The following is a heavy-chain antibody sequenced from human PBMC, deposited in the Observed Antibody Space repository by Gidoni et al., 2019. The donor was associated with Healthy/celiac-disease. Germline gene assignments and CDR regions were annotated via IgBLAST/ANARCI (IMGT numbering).Heavy chain of an antibody. CDR1: GYSFTDYY. J-gene: IGHJ4*02. Sequence: QVPLVQSGAEVKKPGASVKVACKTSGYSFTDYYMHWVRQAPGQGREWRGWINPNSGGTNYAQKFQGRVTMTRDTTISTAYMVLSRLRSDDTAVFYCSRGVCSSTSCYEGLDYWGQGTLVTVSS. CDR3: SRGVCSSTSCYEGLDY. V-gene: IGHV1-2*02. CDR2: INPNSGGT. D-gene: IGHD2-2*01.